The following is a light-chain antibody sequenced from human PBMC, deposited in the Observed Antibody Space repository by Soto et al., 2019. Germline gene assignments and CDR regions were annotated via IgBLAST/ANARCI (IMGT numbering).Light chain of an antibody. CDR2: GNI. V-gene: IGLV1-40*01. CDR3: QSYDSSLGGSV. CDR1: SSNIGALFD. Sequence: QSALTQPPSVSGAPGQTVTISCTGGSSNIGALFDVHWYQQLPGAAPKLLIYGNINRPSGVPDRFSGSKSGTSASLAITGLRAEDEADYYCQSYDSSLGGSVFGTGTNLTVL. J-gene: IGLJ1*01.